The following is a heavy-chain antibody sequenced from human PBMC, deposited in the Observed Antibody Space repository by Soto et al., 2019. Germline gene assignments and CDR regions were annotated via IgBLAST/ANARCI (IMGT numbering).Heavy chain of an antibody. J-gene: IGHJ6*02. CDR2: MAYDGSNK. CDR1: GFTFSSYA. CDR3: ARSAEAGYYDFWSGYYSSRDYYYYYYGMDV. Sequence: GGAQRLSCAASGFTFSSYAMHWVRQAPGKGLEWVAVMAYDGSNKYYADSVQGRFTIPRDNSKNTLYLQMNSLRAEDTAVYYCARSAEAGYYDFWSGYYSSRDYYYYYYGMDVWGQGTTVTVSS. V-gene: IGHV3-30-3*01. D-gene: IGHD3-3*01.